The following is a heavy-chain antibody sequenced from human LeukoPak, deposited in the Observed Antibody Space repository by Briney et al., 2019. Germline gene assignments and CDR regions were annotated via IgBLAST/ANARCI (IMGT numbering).Heavy chain of an antibody. D-gene: IGHD3-10*01. J-gene: IGHJ6*03. V-gene: IGHV1-2*02. CDR3: ARRPLTYYYGSGSYTYYYYMDV. CDR1: GYTFTGYY. Sequence: ASVKVSCKASGYTFTGYYIHWVRQAPGQGLEWMGWINPNNGDTNFAQKFQGRVTMARDTSISTVYMELSRLRSDDTAVYYCARRPLTYYYGSGSYTYYYYMDVWGKGTTVTISS. CDR2: INPNNGDT.